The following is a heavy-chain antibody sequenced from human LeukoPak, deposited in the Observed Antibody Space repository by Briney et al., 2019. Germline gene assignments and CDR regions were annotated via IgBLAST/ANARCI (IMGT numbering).Heavy chain of an antibody. CDR2: ISSSSSYI. V-gene: IGHV3-21*01. J-gene: IGHJ5*02. CDR3: ARDSASVWFGELSGWFAP. Sequence: GGSLRLSCAASGFTFSSYSMNWVRQAPGKGLEWVSSISSSSSYIYYADSVKGRFTISRDNAKYSLYLQMNSLRAEDTAVYYCARDSASVWFGELSGWFAPWGQGTLVTVSS. D-gene: IGHD3-10*01. CDR1: GFTFSSYS.